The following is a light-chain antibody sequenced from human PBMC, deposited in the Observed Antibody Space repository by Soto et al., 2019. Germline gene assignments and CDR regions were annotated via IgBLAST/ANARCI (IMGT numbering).Light chain of an antibody. CDR1: QSVSSY. Sequence: EIVLTQSPATLSLSPGERATLSCRASQSVSSYLAWYQQKPGQVPRLVIYDASNRATGIPGRFSGSGSGTEFTLPISSLEPEDFGVYYCQQRSSWPRTFGQGTKVEIK. CDR2: DAS. J-gene: IGKJ1*01. CDR3: QQRSSWPRT. V-gene: IGKV3-11*01.